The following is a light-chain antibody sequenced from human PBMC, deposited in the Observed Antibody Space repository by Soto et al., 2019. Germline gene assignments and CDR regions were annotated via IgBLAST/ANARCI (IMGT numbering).Light chain of an antibody. V-gene: IGKV3-20*01. CDR1: QSVSSSY. Sequence: EIVLTQSPGTLSLSPGERATLSCRASQSVSSSYLAWYQQKPGQAPMLLIYGASSRATGIPERFSGSGAGTDFTLTISRLEPEDFAVYYCQQYGSSPPWTFGQGTKVEIK. J-gene: IGKJ1*01. CDR3: QQYGSSPPWT. CDR2: GAS.